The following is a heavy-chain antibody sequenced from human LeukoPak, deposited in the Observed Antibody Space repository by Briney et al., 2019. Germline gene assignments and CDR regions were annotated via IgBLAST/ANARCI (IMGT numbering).Heavy chain of an antibody. J-gene: IGHJ6*03. D-gene: IGHD2-8*01. CDR2: IQYDGSNE. CDR3: AKDRCSNGIGCYYYYMDI. Sequence: GGSLRLSCAASGFTFSSYGMHWVRQAPGKGLEWVAYIQYDGSNEQYADSVKGRFSISRDSSKNILYLQMNSLRAEDTAVYYCAKDRCSNGIGCYYYYMDIWGKGTTVTISS. V-gene: IGHV3-30*02. CDR1: GFTFSSYG.